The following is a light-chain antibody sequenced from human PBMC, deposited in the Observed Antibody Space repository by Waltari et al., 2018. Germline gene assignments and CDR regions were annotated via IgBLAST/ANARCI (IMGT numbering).Light chain of an antibody. CDR3: ATWDDSLGGCYV. J-gene: IGLJ1*01. Sequence: QSVLTQSSPTSGTPGQRVSISCSGTSSNIGSNSVYWYQHLPGAAPKLLIYASDHRTSGVPDRFPGSKSGTSASLANSGLRSEDEADYYCATWDDSLGGCYVFGTGTKVTVL. CDR1: SSNIGSNS. V-gene: IGLV1-47*01. CDR2: ASD.